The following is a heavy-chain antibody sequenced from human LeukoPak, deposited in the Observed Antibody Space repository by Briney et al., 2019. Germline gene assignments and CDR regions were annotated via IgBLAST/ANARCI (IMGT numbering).Heavy chain of an antibody. J-gene: IGHJ1*01. Sequence: SETLSLTCSVSGDSISRSDSYWDWNRQPQGKGLEWIGTIYYSGRTYYSPSLKSRVTMSVDTSNNQFSLNLRSVTAADTAVYYCARRRYYDGSGYLDWGQGTLLSVSS. CDR1: GDSISRSDSY. V-gene: IGHV4-39*01. CDR2: IYYSGRT. CDR3: ARRRYYDGSGYLD. D-gene: IGHD3-22*01.